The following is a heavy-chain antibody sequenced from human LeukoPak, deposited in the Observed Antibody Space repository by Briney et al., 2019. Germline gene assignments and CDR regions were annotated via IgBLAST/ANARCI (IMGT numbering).Heavy chain of an antibody. CDR3: AAGSSWYSDY. J-gene: IGHJ4*02. D-gene: IGHD6-13*01. CDR2: IVVGSGNT. V-gene: IGHV1-58*02. CDR1: GYTCTSSA. Sequence: SVKVSCKASGYTCTSSAMQSVRQARGQRLEWIGWIVVGSGNTNYAQKFQERVTITRDMSTSTAYMELSSLRSEDTAVYYCAAGSSWYSDYWCQGTLVTVSS.